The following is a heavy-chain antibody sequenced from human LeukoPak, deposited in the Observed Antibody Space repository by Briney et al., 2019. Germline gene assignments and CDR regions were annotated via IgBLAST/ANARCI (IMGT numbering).Heavy chain of an antibody. CDR3: AWGKYQLLH. J-gene: IGHJ4*02. D-gene: IGHD2-2*01. CDR2: IYTSGST. CDR1: GGSISSGSYY. Sequence: KSSETLSLTCTVSGGSISSGSYYWSWIRQPAGKGLEWIGRIYTSGSTNYNPSLKSRVTISVDTSKNQFSLKLSSVTAADTAVYYCAWGKYQLLHWGQGTLVTVSS. V-gene: IGHV4-61*02.